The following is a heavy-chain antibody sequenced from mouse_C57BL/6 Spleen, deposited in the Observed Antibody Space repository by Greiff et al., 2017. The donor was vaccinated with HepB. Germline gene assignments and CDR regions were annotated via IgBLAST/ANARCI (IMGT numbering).Heavy chain of an antibody. V-gene: IGHV3-6*01. CDR3: ARAGGYYDYDY. Sequence: ESGPGLVKPSQSLSLTCSVTGYSITSGYYWNWIRQFPGNKLEWMGYISYDGSNNYNPSLKNRISITRDTSKNQFFLKLNSVTTEDTATYYCARAGGYYDYDYWGQGTTLTVSS. CDR1: GYSITSGYY. D-gene: IGHD2-4*01. CDR2: ISYDGSN. J-gene: IGHJ2*01.